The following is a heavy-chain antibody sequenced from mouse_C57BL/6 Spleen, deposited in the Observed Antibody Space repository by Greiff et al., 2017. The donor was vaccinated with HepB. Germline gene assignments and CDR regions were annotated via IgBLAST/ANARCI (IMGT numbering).Heavy chain of an antibody. CDR1: GYSITSGYY. CDR3: ARTGGSSYVGYFDY. D-gene: IGHD1-1*01. CDR2: ISYDGSN. J-gene: IGHJ2*01. V-gene: IGHV3-6*01. Sequence: EVQLQESGPGLVKPSQSLSLTCSVTGYSITSGYYWNWIRQFPGNKLEWMGYISYDGSNNYNPSLKNRISITRDTSKNQFFLKLNSVTTEDTATYYCARTGGSSYVGYFDYWGQGTTLTVSS.